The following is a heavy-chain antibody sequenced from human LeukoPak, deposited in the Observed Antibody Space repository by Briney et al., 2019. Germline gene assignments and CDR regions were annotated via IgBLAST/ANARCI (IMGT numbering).Heavy chain of an antibody. Sequence: PGGSLRLSCAASGFTFSSYGMSWVRQAPGKGLEWVSAISGSGGSTYYADSVKGRFTISRDNSKNMLYLQMNSLRAEDTAVYYCAKGPGFDLVDCSGGSCYPYYFDYWGQGTLVTVSS. CDR3: AKGPGFDLVDCSGGSCYPYYFDY. CDR2: ISGSGGST. V-gene: IGHV3-23*01. J-gene: IGHJ4*02. CDR1: GFTFSSYG. D-gene: IGHD2-15*01.